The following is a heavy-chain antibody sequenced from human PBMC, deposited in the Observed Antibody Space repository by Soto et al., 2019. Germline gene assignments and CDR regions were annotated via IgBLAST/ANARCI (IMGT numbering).Heavy chain of an antibody. Sequence: QVQLQESGPGLVKPSGTLSLTCAVSSGSISSSNWWSWVRQPPGKGLEWIGEIYHSGSTNYNPSLKRRVAISVDKSKNQFSLKLSSVTAADTAVYYCARSSGLHTTWFDPWGQGTLVTVSS. V-gene: IGHV4-4*02. CDR1: SGSISSSNW. J-gene: IGHJ5*02. CDR3: ARSSGLHTTWFDP. CDR2: IYHSGST. D-gene: IGHD6-19*01.